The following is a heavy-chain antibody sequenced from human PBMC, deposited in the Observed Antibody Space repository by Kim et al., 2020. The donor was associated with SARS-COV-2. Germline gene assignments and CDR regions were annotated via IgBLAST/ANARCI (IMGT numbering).Heavy chain of an antibody. CDR3: TRDPRGYYYGMDV. Sequence: GGSLRLSCTASGFTFGDYAMSWVRQAPGKGLEWVGFISSNAYGGTTEYAASVKGRFTISRDDSKSIAYLQMNSLKTEDTAVYYCTRDPRGYYYGMDVWGQGTTVTVSS. V-gene: IGHV3-49*04. CDR2: ISSNAYGGTT. CDR1: GFTFGDYA. J-gene: IGHJ6*02.